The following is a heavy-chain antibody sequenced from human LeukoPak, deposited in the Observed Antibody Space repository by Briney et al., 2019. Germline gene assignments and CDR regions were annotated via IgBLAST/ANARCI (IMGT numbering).Heavy chain of an antibody. Sequence: ASVKVSCKASGYTFASYDINWVRQATGQGLEWMGWMNPNSGNTGYAQKFQGRVTMTRNTPISTAYMELSSLRSEDTAVYYCARAGYSSSWYRYYYYGMDVWGQGTTVTVSS. J-gene: IGHJ6*02. CDR2: MNPNSGNT. CDR3: ARAGYSSSWYRYYYYGMDV. CDR1: GYTFASYD. V-gene: IGHV1-8*01. D-gene: IGHD6-13*01.